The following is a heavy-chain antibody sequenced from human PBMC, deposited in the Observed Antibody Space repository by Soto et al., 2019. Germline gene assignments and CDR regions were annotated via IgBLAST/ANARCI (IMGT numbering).Heavy chain of an antibody. CDR2: ISTSGGTT. J-gene: IGHJ4*02. V-gene: IGHV3-23*01. CDR3: ARFPNYYGSGSDYQYYFDS. CDR1: WFSFSAYT. D-gene: IGHD3-10*01. Sequence: LRLSCVASWFSFSAYTMTWVRQAPGKGLEWVSSISTSGGTTYYADSVKGRFIISRDHFKNTLYLQMNSLRADDTAIFYCARFPNYYGSGSDYQYYFDSWGLGTLVTVSS.